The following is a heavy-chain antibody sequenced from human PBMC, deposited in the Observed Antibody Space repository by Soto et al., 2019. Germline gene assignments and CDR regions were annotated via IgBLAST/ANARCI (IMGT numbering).Heavy chain of an antibody. CDR1: GFTFSRFE. V-gene: IGHV3-48*03. Sequence: GGSLRLSCVASGFTFSRFEMNWVRQAPGKGLEWLSYIGGSGSTKYYADSVKGRFTISRDNAKDSLYLQMNSLRAEDTAIYYCARDVSAFPPGFFDYWGQGTPVTDSS. D-gene: IGHD3-10*01. J-gene: IGHJ4*02. CDR3: ARDVSAFPPGFFDY. CDR2: IGGSGSTK.